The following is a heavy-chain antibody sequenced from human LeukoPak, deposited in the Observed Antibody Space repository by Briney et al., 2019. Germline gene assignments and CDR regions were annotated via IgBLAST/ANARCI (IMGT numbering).Heavy chain of an antibody. D-gene: IGHD2-21*02. J-gene: IGHJ5*02. CDR2: IYPGNSDT. CDR3: ARLPYCGCDCYPNWFDP. V-gene: IGHV5-51*01. CDR1: GYSFTSDW. Sequence: GESLKISCKGSGYSFTSDWIGWVRQMPGKGLELMGIIYPGNSDTRYSPSFQGQVTISADKSISTAYLQWNSLKASDTAMYYCARLPYCGCDCYPNWFDPWGQGTLVTVSS.